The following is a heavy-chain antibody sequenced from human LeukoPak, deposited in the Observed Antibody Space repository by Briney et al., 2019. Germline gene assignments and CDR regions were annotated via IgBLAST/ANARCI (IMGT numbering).Heavy chain of an antibody. D-gene: IGHD2-8*01. CDR1: GFPFSDFS. CDR3: AKQSYARSLGE. Sequence: GGSLRLSCATSGFPFSDFSMSWVRQAPGKGLEWISTTNSGGTSTYYAESVKGRFTISRYNSKNTLYLQMSSLRVEDTAVYYCAKQSYARSLGEGGPGTLVSVSS. CDR2: TNSGGTST. V-gene: IGHV3-23*01. J-gene: IGHJ4*02.